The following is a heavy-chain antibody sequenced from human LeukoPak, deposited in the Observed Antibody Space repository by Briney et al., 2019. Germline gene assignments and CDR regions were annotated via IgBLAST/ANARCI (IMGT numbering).Heavy chain of an antibody. CDR1: GYTFTSYG. V-gene: IGHV1-18*01. CDR3: ARDQVPYYDFWSGYSYNWFDP. D-gene: IGHD3-3*01. J-gene: IGHJ5*02. Sequence: GSSVKVSCKASGYTFTSYGISWVRQAPGQGLEWMGWISAYNGNTNYAQKLQGRVTMTTDTSTSTAYMELRSLRSDDTAVYYCARDQVPYYDFWSGYSYNWFDPWGQGTLVTVSS. CDR2: ISAYNGNT.